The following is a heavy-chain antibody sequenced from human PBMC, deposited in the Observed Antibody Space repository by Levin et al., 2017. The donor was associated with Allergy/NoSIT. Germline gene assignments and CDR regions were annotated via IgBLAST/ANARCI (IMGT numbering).Heavy chain of an antibody. CDR2: IYPGDSDT. V-gene: IGHV5-51*01. Sequence: GESLKISCQGSGYSFTSYWIGWVRQMPGKGLEWMGIIYPGDSDTRYSPSFQGQVTISADKSISPAYLQWSSLKASDTAIDYCARRGTRDYYYYMDVWGKGTTVTVSS. J-gene: IGHJ6*03. D-gene: IGHD1-1*01. CDR1: GYSFTSYW. CDR3: ARRGTRDYYYYMDV.